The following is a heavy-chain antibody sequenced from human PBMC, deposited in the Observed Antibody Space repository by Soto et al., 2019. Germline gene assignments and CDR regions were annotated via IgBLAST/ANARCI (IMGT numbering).Heavy chain of an antibody. CDR1: GYTFTSYD. CDR3: ARTTAMVGNYYYFYGMDV. J-gene: IGHJ6*02. Sequence: QVQLVQSGAEVKKPGASVKFSCKASGYTFTSYDINWVRQATGQGLEWMGWMNPNSGNTGYAQKFQGRVTMTRNTSISTAYMELSSLRSEDTAVYYCARTTAMVGNYYYFYGMDVWGQGTTVTVSS. CDR2: MNPNSGNT. V-gene: IGHV1-8*01. D-gene: IGHD5-18*01.